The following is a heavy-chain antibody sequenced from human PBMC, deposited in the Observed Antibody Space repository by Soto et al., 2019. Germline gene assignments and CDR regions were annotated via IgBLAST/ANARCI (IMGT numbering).Heavy chain of an antibody. V-gene: IGHV3-7*03. J-gene: IGHJ4*02. CDR2: IKEDGSEN. CDR1: GFTLSTFW. D-gene: IGHD1-26*01. CDR3: ASYRTLGC. Sequence: EVQLVESGGGLVQPGGSLRLSCEASGFTLSTFWMSWVRQAPGKGLEWVASIKEDGSENIYVDSVKGRFSISRDSAKNSLHLQMNNRRAEDAAIYYCASYRTLGCWGQGTPVTVSS.